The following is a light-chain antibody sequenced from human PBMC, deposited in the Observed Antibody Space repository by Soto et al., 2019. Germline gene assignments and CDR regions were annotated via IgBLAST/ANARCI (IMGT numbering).Light chain of an antibody. V-gene: IGKV3-20*01. CDR2: GTS. CDR3: QQYGSSPTWK. J-gene: IGKJ1*01. CDR1: QSVSTSY. Sequence: EIVLTQSPGTLSLSPLQIATLSFSSSQSVSTSYLAWYQHKPGQAPRLLIYGTSSRATGIPDRFSGSGSGTDFTLTISRLEPEDFAVYYCQQYGSSPTWKFGQGTKVDIK.